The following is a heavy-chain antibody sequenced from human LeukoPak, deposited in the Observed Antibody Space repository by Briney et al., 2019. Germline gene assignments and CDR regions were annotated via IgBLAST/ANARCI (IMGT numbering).Heavy chain of an antibody. D-gene: IGHD4-17*01. J-gene: IGHJ4*02. CDR1: GFTFDDYA. CDR2: ISWNSGSI. CDR3: AKDSYGTSGYFDY. Sequence: GGSLRLSCAASGFTFDDYAMHWVRQAPGKGLEWVSGISWNSGSIGYADSVKGRFTISRDNSKNTLYLQMNSLRAEDTAVYYCAKDSYGTSGYFDYWGQGTLVTVSS. V-gene: IGHV3-9*01.